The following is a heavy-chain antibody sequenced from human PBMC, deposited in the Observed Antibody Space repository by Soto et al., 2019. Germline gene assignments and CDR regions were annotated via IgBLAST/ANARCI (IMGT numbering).Heavy chain of an antibody. CDR1: GFTVSSNY. Sequence: GSLRLSCAASGFTVSSNYMSWVRQAPGKGLEWVSVIYSGGSTYYADSVEGRFTISRDNSKNTLYLQMNSLRAEDTAVYYCARGSRDRPFDYWGQGTLVTVSS. D-gene: IGHD6-6*01. CDR2: IYSGGST. CDR3: ARGSRDRPFDY. J-gene: IGHJ4*02. V-gene: IGHV3-53*01.